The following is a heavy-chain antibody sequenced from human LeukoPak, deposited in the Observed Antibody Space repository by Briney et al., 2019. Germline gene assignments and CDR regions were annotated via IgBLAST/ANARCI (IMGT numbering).Heavy chain of an antibody. J-gene: IGHJ4*02. CDR2: FSYNVHS. CDR1: GGSVSSSNYY. V-gene: IGHV4-61*01. D-gene: IGHD6-13*01. Sequence: SETLSLTRTVSGGSVSSSNYYWSWIRQPPGKGLEWVGFFSYNVHSDYNPSLKSRVTISVDTSKNQFSLRLSSVTAADTAIYYCARVSVAGTGPDYWGQGTQVTVSS. CDR3: ARVSVAGTGPDY.